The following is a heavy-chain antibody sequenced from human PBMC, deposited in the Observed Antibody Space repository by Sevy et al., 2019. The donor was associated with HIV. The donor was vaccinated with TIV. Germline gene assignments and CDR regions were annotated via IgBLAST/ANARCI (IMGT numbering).Heavy chain of an antibody. J-gene: IGHJ6*03. CDR3: ARDLWFGESGLVNCDYMDL. Sequence: ASVKVSCKASGGTFSSYAISWVRQAPGQGLEWMGRIIPIFGTANYPQKFQGRVTITADESTSTAYMELSSPRSEDTAVYYCARDLWFGESGLVNCDYMDLWGKGTTVTVSS. CDR2: IIPIFGTA. V-gene: IGHV1-69*13. CDR1: GGTFSSYA. D-gene: IGHD3-10*01.